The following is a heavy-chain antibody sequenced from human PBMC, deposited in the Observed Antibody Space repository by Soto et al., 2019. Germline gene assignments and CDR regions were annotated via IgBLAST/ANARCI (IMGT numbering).Heavy chain of an antibody. CDR2: IYYSGST. CDR3: ARAGAATLSDY. J-gene: IGHJ4*02. Sequence: QVQLQESGPGLVKPSETLSLTCTVSGGSISNYYCSWIRQPPGKGLEWIGYIYYSGSTNYNPSRKSRVTISVDTSKNQFSLKLSSVTAADTAVYYCARAGAATLSDYWGQGTLVTVSS. D-gene: IGHD2-15*01. CDR1: GGSISNYY. V-gene: IGHV4-59*01.